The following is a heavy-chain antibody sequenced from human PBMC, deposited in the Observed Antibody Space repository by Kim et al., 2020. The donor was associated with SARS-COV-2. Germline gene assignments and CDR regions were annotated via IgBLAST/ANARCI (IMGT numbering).Heavy chain of an antibody. CDR3: ARESVDI. Sequence: GGSLRLSCAASESSFSSYTMHWVRQAPGKGLEYVSGISPSGRTTYYATSVKGRFTISRDNSKNTLYLQMGSLIPEDMAIYHCARESVDICGQGTSDTVSS. CDR1: ESSFSSYT. V-gene: IGHV3-64*01. J-gene: IGHJ3*02. CDR2: ISPSGRTT.